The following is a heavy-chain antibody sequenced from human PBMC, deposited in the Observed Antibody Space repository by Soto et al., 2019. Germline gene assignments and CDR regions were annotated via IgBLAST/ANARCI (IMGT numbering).Heavy chain of an antibody. J-gene: IGHJ4*02. D-gene: IGHD3-3*01. CDR1: GFTFSSYG. CDR2: IWYDGSNK. V-gene: IGHV3-33*01. Sequence: GGSLRLSCAASGFTFSSYGMHWVRQAPGKGLEWVAVIWYDGSNKYYADSVKGRFTISRDNSKNTLYLQMNSLRAEDTAVYYCARDQRYDFWSGYPHYWGQGTLVTVSS. CDR3: ARDQRYDFWSGYPHY.